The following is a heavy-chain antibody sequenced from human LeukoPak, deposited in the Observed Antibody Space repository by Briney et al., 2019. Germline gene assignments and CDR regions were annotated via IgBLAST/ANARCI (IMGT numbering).Heavy chain of an antibody. CDR1: GFTFRRHG. CDR2: ISIGGCTT. V-gene: IGHV3-23*01. CDR3: AKDGAD. D-gene: IGHD4/OR15-4a*01. J-gene: IGHJ4*02. Sequence: GGSLRLSCVASGFTFRRHGMSWVRQAPGTGPEWVSFISIGGCTTFYAESVKGRFTISRDNSKNTLYLQMNSLRGEDTAVYYCAKDGADWGQGTLVTVSS.